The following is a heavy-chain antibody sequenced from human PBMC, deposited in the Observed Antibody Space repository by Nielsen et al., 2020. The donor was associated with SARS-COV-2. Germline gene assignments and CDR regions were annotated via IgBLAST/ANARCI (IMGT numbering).Heavy chain of an antibody. D-gene: IGHD1-14*01. CDR3: ATEVNQGGMDV. V-gene: IGHV1-2*06. CDR2: ISPNRGAT. Sequence: ASVKVSCKASGYTATDYFVHWVRQAPGQGLEWMGRISPNRGATNYAQTFQGRVIMTRDTSTATAYIELGRLTSDDTAVYYCATEVNQGGMDVWGQGTTVIVSS. J-gene: IGHJ6*02. CDR1: GYTATDYF.